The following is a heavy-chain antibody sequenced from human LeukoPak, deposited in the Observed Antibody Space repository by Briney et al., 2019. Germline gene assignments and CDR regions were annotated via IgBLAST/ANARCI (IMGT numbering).Heavy chain of an antibody. V-gene: IGHV1-46*01. CDR2: IDPSRDWT. D-gene: IGHD3-10*01. CDR1: GYALGTYF. Sequence: ASVKVSCKASGYALGTYFIHWMRQAPGQGLEWLGRIDPSRDWTHLPRKFQGRVTVTRDTSTTTVDMELSSLTSEDTALYYCVREMDGGDFDYWGQGTLVTVSS. CDR3: VREMDGGDFDY. J-gene: IGHJ4*02.